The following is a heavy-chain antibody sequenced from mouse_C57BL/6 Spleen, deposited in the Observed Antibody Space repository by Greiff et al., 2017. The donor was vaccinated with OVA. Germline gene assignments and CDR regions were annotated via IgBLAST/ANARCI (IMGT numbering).Heavy chain of an antibody. J-gene: IGHJ3*01. V-gene: IGHV1-61*01. CDR1: GYTFTSYW. Sequence: QVQLQQPGAELVRPGSSVKLSCKASGYTFTSYWMDWVKQRPGQGLEWIGNIYPSDSETHYNQKFKDKATLTVDKSSSTAYMQLSSLTSADSAVYYCSTQGESVFAYWGQGTLVTVSA. CDR2: IYPSDSET. CDR3: STQGESVFAY.